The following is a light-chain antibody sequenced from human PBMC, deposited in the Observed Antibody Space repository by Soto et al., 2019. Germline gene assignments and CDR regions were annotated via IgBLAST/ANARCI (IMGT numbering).Light chain of an antibody. V-gene: IGKV3-20*01. CDR1: QSVSSSY. Sequence: EFVLTQSTGTLSLSPGERATLSCRASQSVSSSYLAWYQQKPGQAPRLLIYGASSRATGIPDRFSGSGSGTDFTLTISRLEPEDFAVYYCQQYVRSALTFGGGTKVEIK. CDR2: GAS. J-gene: IGKJ4*01. CDR3: QQYVRSALT.